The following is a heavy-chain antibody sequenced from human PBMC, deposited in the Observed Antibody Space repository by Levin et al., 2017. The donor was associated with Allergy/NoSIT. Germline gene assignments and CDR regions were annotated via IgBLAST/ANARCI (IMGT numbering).Heavy chain of an antibody. D-gene: IGHD3-10*01. CDR1: GGSFSGYY. V-gene: IGHV4-34*01. J-gene: IGHJ5*02. CDR2: INHSGST. Sequence: SETLSLTCAVYGGSFSGYYWSWIRQPPGKGLEWIGEINHSGSTNYNPSLKSRVTISVDTSKNQFSLKLSSVTAADTAVYYCARGSPDTNLLWFGELFSTPNWFDPWGQGTLVTVSS. CDR3: ARGSPDTNLLWFGELFSTPNWFDP.